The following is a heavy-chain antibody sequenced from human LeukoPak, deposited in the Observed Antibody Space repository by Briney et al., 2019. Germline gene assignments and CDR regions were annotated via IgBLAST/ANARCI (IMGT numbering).Heavy chain of an antibody. D-gene: IGHD6-19*01. Sequence: PGGSLRLSCAASGFTFAGYAMSWVRQAPGKGLEWVSAISGSGGSTYYADSVKGRFTISRDNSKNTLYLQMNSLRAEDTAVYYCAKDGYSSGWYNWFDPWGQGTLVTVSS. V-gene: IGHV3-23*01. CDR1: GFTFAGYA. CDR2: ISGSGGST. CDR3: AKDGYSSGWYNWFDP. J-gene: IGHJ5*02.